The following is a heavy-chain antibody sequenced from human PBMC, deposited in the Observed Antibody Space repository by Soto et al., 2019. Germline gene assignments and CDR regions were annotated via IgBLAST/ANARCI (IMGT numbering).Heavy chain of an antibody. V-gene: IGHV3-30*18. Sequence: QVQLVESGGGVVQPGRSLRLSCTASGFTFRSYAMHWVRQAPGKGLEWVAVTSHDGSIEYYADSVKGRFTISRDNSKNTLFLQMTSLMAEDTAVYYCAKDLGHGSGSFPLWGQGTLVAVSS. D-gene: IGHD3-10*01. CDR3: AKDLGHGSGSFPL. CDR2: TSHDGSIE. CDR1: GFTFRSYA. J-gene: IGHJ4*02.